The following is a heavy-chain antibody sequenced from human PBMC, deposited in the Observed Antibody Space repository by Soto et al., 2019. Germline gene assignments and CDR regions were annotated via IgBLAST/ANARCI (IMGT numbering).Heavy chain of an antibody. CDR3: AVNYGDFTIDY. Sequence: GASVKVSCKASGYTFTGYYMHRVRQPPGQGLEWMGWINPNSGGTNYAQKFQGRVTMTRDTSISTAYMELSRLRSDDTAVYYCAVNYGDFTIDYCGQGAPVTVPS. V-gene: IGHV1-2*02. D-gene: IGHD4-17*01. CDR2: INPNSGGT. J-gene: IGHJ4*02. CDR1: GYTFTGYY.